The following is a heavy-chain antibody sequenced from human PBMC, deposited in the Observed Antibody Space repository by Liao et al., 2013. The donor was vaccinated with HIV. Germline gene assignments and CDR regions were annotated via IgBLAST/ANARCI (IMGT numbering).Heavy chain of an antibody. D-gene: IGHD3-10*01. CDR3: ARKGVGIDAFDI. Sequence: QVQLQESGPGLVKPSETLSLTCSVSGGSIGGYYWSWIRQPAGKGLEWIGRMYSTGSTKSNPSLKSRVTMSVDTSKNQFSLNLNSVTAADTAVYYCARKGVGIDAFDIWGQGTMVTVSS. CDR2: MYSTGST. V-gene: IGHV4-4*07. J-gene: IGHJ3*02. CDR1: GGSIGGYY.